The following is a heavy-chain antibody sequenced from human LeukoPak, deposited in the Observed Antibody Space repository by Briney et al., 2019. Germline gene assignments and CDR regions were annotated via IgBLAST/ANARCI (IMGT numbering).Heavy chain of an antibody. J-gene: IGHJ4*02. CDR1: GFNFNNFA. CDR3: AKGAEIDH. CDR2: ITAPADTT. V-gene: IGHV3-23*01. Sequence: PGGSLRLSCAASGFNFNNFAMSWVRQAPGKGPEWLSAITAPADTTYYAESVKGRFIISRDYSKSMVYLQMNSLRVEDTAIYYCAKGAEIDHWGQGTLVTVSS.